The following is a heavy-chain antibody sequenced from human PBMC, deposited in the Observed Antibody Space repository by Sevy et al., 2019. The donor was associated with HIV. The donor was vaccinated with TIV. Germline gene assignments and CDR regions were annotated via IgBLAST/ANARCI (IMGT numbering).Heavy chain of an antibody. CDR2: IRNKAYGGTT. V-gene: IGHV3-49*04. CDR1: GFTFGQYA. J-gene: IGHJ4*02. CDR3: SRGGSFSPLDY. Sequence: GGSLRLSCTASGFTFGQYALSWVRQAPGKGLEWVGLIRNKAYGGTTEYAASVKGRFTISRDDSKSIAYLQMSSLKTEDTAVYFCSRGGSFSPLDYWGPGTLVTVSS. D-gene: IGHD1-26*01.